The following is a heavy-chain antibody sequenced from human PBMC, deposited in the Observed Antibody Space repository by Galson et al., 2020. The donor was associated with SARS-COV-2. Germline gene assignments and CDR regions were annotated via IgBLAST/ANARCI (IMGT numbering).Heavy chain of an antibody. CDR2: IYSDGST. D-gene: IGHD3-16*01. J-gene: IGHJ6*02. Sequence: GDSLKISCAASGFTVSANYMSWVRQAPGKGLEWVSVIYSDGSTSYADSVKGRITISRDTSKNTLYLQMNSLRAEDSAVYYCARDRGGGYGLDVWGQGTTVSVSS. V-gene: IGHV3-53*01. CDR3: ARDRGGGYGLDV. CDR1: GFTVSANY.